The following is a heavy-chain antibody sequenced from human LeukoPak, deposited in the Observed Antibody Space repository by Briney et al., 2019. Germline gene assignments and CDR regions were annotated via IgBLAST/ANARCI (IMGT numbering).Heavy chain of an antibody. CDR1: GFTFSSYA. V-gene: IGHV3-30-3*01. Sequence: GGSLRLSCAASGFTFSSYAMHWVRQAPGKGLEWVAVISYDGSNKYYADSVKGRCTISRDNSKNTLYLQMNSLRAEDTAVYYCAREGEYGSPLDYWGQGTLVTVSS. D-gene: IGHD3-10*01. J-gene: IGHJ4*02. CDR3: AREGEYGSPLDY. CDR2: ISYDGSNK.